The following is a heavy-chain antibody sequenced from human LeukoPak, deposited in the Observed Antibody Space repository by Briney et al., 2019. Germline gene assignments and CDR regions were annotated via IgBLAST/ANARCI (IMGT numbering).Heavy chain of an antibody. Sequence: GGSVRLSCAASGFTFSSYSMNWVRQAPGKGLEWVSSISSSSSYIYYADSVKGRFTISRDNAKNSLYLQMNSLRAEDTAVYYCARDRYSSSWYELLAFDIWGQGTMVTVSS. CDR1: GFTFSSYS. CDR2: ISSSSSYI. CDR3: ARDRYSSSWYELLAFDI. V-gene: IGHV3-21*01. J-gene: IGHJ3*02. D-gene: IGHD6-13*01.